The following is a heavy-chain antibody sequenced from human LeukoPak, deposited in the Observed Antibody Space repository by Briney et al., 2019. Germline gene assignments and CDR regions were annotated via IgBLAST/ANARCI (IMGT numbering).Heavy chain of an antibody. Sequence: PGGSLRLSCTASGFTFSTYAMSWVRQAPGEGLEWVSGISGSGGTTYYADSVKGRFTISRDNSKNTLYLQMDSLRAEDTAVYHCAKSYYYGSGSYSRNNWFDPWGQGTLVTVSS. V-gene: IGHV3-23*01. CDR1: GFTFSTYA. J-gene: IGHJ5*02. CDR3: AKSYYYGSGSYSRNNWFDP. D-gene: IGHD3-10*01. CDR2: ISGSGGTT.